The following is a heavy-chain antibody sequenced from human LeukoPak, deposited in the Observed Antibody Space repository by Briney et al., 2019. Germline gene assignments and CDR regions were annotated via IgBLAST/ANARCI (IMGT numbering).Heavy chain of an antibody. CDR3: ARDRTRRWFGESHYGMDV. D-gene: IGHD3-10*01. V-gene: IGHV1-2*02. CDR2: INPNSGGT. CDR1: GDSFTGYY. Sequence: ASVKVSCKASGDSFTGYYMHWVRQAPGQGLEWMGWINPNSGGTNYAQKFQGRVTMTRDTSISTAYMELSRLRSDDTAVYYCARDRTRRWFGESHYGMDVWGQGTTVTVSS. J-gene: IGHJ6*02.